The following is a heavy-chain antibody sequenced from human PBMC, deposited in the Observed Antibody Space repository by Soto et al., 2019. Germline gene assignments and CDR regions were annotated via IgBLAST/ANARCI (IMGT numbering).Heavy chain of an antibody. CDR3: ARVFGDNSGDYFVY. CDR1: GYSIGSGYY. D-gene: IGHD3-10*02. CDR2: IYYSGST. V-gene: IGHV4-38-2*01. J-gene: IGHJ4*02. Sequence: SETLSLTCGVSGYSIGSGYYWGWPRQPPGKGLESPGYIYYSGSTNYNPSLKSRVTISVDTSKNQFSLKLSSVTAADTGVYYCARVFGDNSGDYFVYWGQGPLITVSS.